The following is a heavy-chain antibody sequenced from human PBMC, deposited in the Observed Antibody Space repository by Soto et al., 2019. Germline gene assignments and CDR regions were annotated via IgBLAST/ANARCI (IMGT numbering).Heavy chain of an antibody. CDR1: GGSFSDYF. J-gene: IGHJ6*03. D-gene: IGHD4-17*01. CDR3: ARGPSVTFLYYYNYYMDV. Sequence: QVQLQQWGAGLLKPSETLSLTCAVYGGSFSDYFWTWIRQPPGKGLEWIGEINYSGSTNYNPSLKSRVTISVDTSKKQLSLKLTSVTAADTAVYHCARGPSVTFLYYYNYYMDVWGKGTTVTVSS. CDR2: INYSGST. V-gene: IGHV4-34*01.